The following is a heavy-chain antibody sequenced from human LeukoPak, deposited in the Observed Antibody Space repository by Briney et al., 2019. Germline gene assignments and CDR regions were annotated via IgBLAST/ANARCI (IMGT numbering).Heavy chain of an antibody. CDR1: GYSISSGYY. CDR2: IYHSGST. Sequence: PSETLSLTCTVSGYSISSGYYWGWIRQPPGKGLEWIGSIYHSGSTYYNPSLKSRVTISVDTSKNQFSLKLSSVTAADTAVYYCARVLWFGELSIYYFDYWGQGTLVTVSS. CDR3: ARVLWFGELSIYYFDY. J-gene: IGHJ4*02. D-gene: IGHD3-10*01. V-gene: IGHV4-38-2*02.